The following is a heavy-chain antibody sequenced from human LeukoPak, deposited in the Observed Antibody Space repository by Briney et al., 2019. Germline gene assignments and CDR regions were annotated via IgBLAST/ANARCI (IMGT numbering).Heavy chain of an antibody. D-gene: IGHD3-22*01. J-gene: IGHJ4*02. CDR1: GFTFSSYW. V-gene: IGHV3-7*01. CDR3: ARDGLSIPYYYDSSGYSPFDY. CDR2: IKQDGSEK. Sequence: GGSLRLSCAATGFTFSSYWMSWVRQAPGKGLEWVANIKQDGSEKYYVDSVKGRFTISRDNAKNSLYLQMNSLRAEDTAVYYCARDGLSIPYYYDSSGYSPFDYWGQGTLVTVSS.